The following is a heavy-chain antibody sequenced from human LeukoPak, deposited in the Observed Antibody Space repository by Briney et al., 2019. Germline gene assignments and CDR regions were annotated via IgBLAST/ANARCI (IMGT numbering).Heavy chain of an antibody. Sequence: SETLSLTCTVSGGSVSSGSYYRSWIRQPPGKGLEWIGYIYYSGSTNYNPSLKSRVTISVDTSKNQFSLKLSSVTAADTAVYYCARGIYNWFDPWGQGTLVTVSS. CDR1: GGSVSSGSYY. CDR3: ARGIYNWFDP. D-gene: IGHD6-13*01. J-gene: IGHJ5*02. CDR2: IYYSGST. V-gene: IGHV4-61*01.